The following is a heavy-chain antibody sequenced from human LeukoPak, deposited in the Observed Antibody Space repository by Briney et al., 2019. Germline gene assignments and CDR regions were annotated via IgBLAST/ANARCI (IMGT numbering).Heavy chain of an antibody. V-gene: IGHV3-66*04. CDR3: ASQGSGLTGWFDP. Sequence: GGSLRLSCAALGLTVSNNYMSWVRQAPGKGLECVSVIYSGGSTYYAVSVKGRFTISRDNSKNTLYLQMNSLRAEDTAVYYCASQGSGLTGWFDPWGQGILVTVSS. D-gene: IGHD3-10*01. CDR1: GLTVSNNY. J-gene: IGHJ5*02. CDR2: IYSGGST.